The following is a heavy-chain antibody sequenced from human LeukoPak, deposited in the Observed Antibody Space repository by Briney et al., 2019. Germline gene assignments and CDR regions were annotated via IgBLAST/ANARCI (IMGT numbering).Heavy chain of an antibody. V-gene: IGHV4-39*07. CDR3: ARSDGYGLVGI. CDR2: IYSSGST. CDR1: GGSISSRSYY. D-gene: IGHD3-10*01. Sequence: SETLSLTCTVSGGSISSRSYYWGWIRQPPGKGLEWIGSIYSSGSTYYNPSLKSRVIILIDTAKNHFSLNLSSVTAADTAVYYCARSDGYGLVGIWGQGTMITVSS. J-gene: IGHJ3*02.